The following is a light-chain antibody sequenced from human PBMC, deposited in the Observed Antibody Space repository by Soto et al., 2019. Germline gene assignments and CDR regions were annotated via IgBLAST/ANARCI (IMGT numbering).Light chain of an antibody. CDR1: SSDIGAYDY. Sequence: QSALTQPASLSGSPGQSITISCTGTSSDIGAYDYVSWFQQHPGKAPKLMISEVNNRPSGVSNRFSGSKSGNTASLTISGLQAEDEADYYCSSYTSSSTQVFGTGTKLTVL. CDR2: EVN. V-gene: IGLV2-14*01. J-gene: IGLJ1*01. CDR3: SSYTSSSTQV.